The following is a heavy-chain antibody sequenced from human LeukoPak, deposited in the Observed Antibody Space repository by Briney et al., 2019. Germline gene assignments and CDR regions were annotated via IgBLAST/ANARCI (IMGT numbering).Heavy chain of an antibody. CDR3: ARSVYYDSSGYYYSDAFDI. Sequence: WASVKVSFKASGYTFTSYDINWVRQATGQGLEWMGWMNPNSGNTGYAQKFQGRVTMTRNTSISTAYMELSSLRSEDTAVYYCARSVYYDSSGYYYSDAFDIWGQGTMVTVSS. CDR1: GYTFTSYD. D-gene: IGHD3-22*01. V-gene: IGHV1-8*01. CDR2: MNPNSGNT. J-gene: IGHJ3*02.